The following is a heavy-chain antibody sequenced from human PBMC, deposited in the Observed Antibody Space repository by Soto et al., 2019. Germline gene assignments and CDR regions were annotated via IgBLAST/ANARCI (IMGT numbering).Heavy chain of an antibody. V-gene: IGHV3-64*01. CDR3: ARRIPFGYGMDV. D-gene: IGHD2-21*01. CDR2: ITSNGGNT. Sequence: PGGSLRLSCAASGFTFSSYAMHWVRQAPGKGLEYVSAITSNGGNTDYASSVKGGFTISRDNSKNTLYLQMGSLRAEDMAVYYCARRIPFGYGMDVWGQGTTVTVSS. CDR1: GFTFSSYA. J-gene: IGHJ6*02.